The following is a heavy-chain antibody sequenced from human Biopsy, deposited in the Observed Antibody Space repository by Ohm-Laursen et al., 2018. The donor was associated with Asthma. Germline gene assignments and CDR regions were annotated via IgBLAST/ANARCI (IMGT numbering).Heavy chain of an antibody. J-gene: IGHJ1*01. CDR2: IKHDGTEK. CDR3: ARTFHFWSPYHAEHYQL. CDR1: GFRFNSYA. Sequence: LRLSCAASGFRFNSYAVSWVRQVPGKGLEWVANIKHDGTEKNHVDSLKGRFTISRDNAKNSLYLQMNSLRAEDTAVYYCARTFHFWSPYHAEHYQLWGQGTLVTVPS. D-gene: IGHD3-3*02. V-gene: IGHV3-7*01.